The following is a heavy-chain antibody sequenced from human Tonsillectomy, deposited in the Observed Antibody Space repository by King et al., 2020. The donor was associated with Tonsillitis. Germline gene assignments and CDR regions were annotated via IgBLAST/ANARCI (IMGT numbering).Heavy chain of an antibody. CDR2: ISSSSTYI. CDR1: GFTFSTYS. J-gene: IGHJ3*02. D-gene: IGHD3-22*01. V-gene: IGHV3-21*01. CDR3: ARDLTYYYDSSGYFDAFDI. Sequence: VQLVESGGGLVKPGGSLRLSCAAPGFTFSTYSMNWVRQAPGKGLEWVSSISSSSTYIYSADSVKGRLTISRDNAKNSLYLQMNSLRAEDTAVYYCARDLTYYYDSSGYFDAFDIWGQGTMVTVSS.